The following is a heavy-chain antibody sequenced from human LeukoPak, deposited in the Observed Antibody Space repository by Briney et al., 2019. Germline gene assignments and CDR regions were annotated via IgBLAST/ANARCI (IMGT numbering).Heavy chain of an antibody. D-gene: IGHD2-8*01. CDR2: INHSGST. Sequence: SETLSLTCAVYGGSFSGYYWSWIRQPLGKGLEWIGEINHSGSTNYNPSLKSRVTISVDTSKNQFSLKLSSVTAADTAVYYCAMSKYGPFDYWGQGTLVTVSS. CDR3: AMSKYGPFDY. CDR1: GGSFSGYY. V-gene: IGHV4-34*01. J-gene: IGHJ4*02.